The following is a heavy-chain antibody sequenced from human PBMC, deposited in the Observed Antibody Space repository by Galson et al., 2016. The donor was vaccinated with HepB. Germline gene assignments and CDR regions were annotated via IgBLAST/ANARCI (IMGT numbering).Heavy chain of an antibody. CDR2: IYSGGTT. V-gene: IGHV3-66*02. D-gene: IGHD4-17*01. Sequence: SLRLSCAVSGLSVSDAYMTWVRQAPGKGLEYVSVIYSGGTTYYADSVKGRFTISRDNSKNTLFLQMNTLRAEDTAVYYCARGVYGDHGWFDYWGQGTLVTVSS. J-gene: IGHJ4*02. CDR1: GLSVSDAY. CDR3: ARGVYGDHGWFDY.